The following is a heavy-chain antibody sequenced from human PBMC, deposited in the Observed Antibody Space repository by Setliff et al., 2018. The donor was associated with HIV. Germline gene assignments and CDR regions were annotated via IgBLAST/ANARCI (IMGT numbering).Heavy chain of an antibody. J-gene: IGHJ6*03. V-gene: IGHV3-7*01. CDR3: ARDLYFYYYMDV. CDR1: GFSFSNSW. CDR2: IKEDGREK. Sequence: GGSLRLSCAASGFSFSNSWMTWVRQAPGKGLEWVATIKEDGREKYYANSVKGRFTISRDDAKNSLYLQMNSLRAEDTAVYYCARDLYFYYYMDVWGKGTTVTVSS. D-gene: IGHD3-9*01.